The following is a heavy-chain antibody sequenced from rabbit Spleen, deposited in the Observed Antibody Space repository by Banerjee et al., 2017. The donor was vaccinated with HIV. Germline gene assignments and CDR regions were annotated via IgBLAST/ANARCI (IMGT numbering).Heavy chain of an antibody. J-gene: IGHJ4*01. V-gene: IGHV1S40*01. Sequence: QSLEESGGGLVKTEGSLTLTCTASGFDLSSSYYMYWVRQAPGKGLEWIGCIYTGSSGSPFFACWAKGRFAMSKTSSTTVTLPMTSLTAADTATYFCARGGTTTDYRFNLWGPGTLVTVS. CDR1: GFDLSSSYY. D-gene: IGHD2-1*01. CDR3: ARGGTTTDYRFNL. CDR2: IYTGSSGSP.